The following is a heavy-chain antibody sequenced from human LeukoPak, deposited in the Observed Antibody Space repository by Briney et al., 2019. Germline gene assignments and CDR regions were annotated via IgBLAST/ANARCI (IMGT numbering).Heavy chain of an antibody. Sequence: SETLSLPCNVSGVSISSMSYYWGWIRQPPGKGLEWIGSNYYSGSTDYSPSPKSRVTISVDTSKNQFSLKLTSVTAADTAVYYCASRYYSYYYMDVWGKGTTVIVSS. V-gene: IGHV4-39*01. CDR2: NYYSGST. CDR1: GVSISSMSYY. J-gene: IGHJ6*03. CDR3: ASRYYSYYYMDV.